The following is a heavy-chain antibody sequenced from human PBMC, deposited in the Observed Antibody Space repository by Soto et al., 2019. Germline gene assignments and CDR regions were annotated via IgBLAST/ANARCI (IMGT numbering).Heavy chain of an antibody. CDR2: IWYDGSNK. CDR1: GFTFSSYG. CDR3: ARWNCDY. J-gene: IGHJ4*02. Sequence: QVQLVESGGGVVQPGRSLRLSCAASGFTFSSYGMHWVRQAPGKGLEWVAVIWYDGSNKYYADSVKGRFTISRDNSENTLYLQMNSLRADDTAVYYCARWNCDYWGQGNLVSVSS. V-gene: IGHV3-33*01. D-gene: IGHD1-7*01.